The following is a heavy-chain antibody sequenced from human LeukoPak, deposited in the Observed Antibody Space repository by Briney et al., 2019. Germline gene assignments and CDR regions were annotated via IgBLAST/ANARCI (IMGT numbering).Heavy chain of an antibody. V-gene: IGHV4-39*07. CDR2: INHSGST. J-gene: IGHJ6*03. D-gene: IGHD1-14*01. Sequence: PSETLSLTCTVSGGSISSSSSYWGWIRQPPGKGLEWIGVINHSGSTNYNPSLKSRVTISVDTSKNQFSLKLSSVTAADTAVYYCARAPGHTFYYYYYYMDVWGKGTTVTVSS. CDR3: ARAPGHTFYYYYYYMDV. CDR1: GGSISSSSSY.